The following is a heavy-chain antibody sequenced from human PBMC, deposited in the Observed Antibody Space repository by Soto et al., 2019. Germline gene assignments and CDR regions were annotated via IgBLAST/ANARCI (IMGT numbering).Heavy chain of an antibody. CDR1: GYTFTGYY. Sequence: ASVKVSCKASGYTFTGYYMHWVRQAPGQGLEWMGWINPNSGGTNYAQKFQGWVTMTRDTSISTAYMELSRLRSDDTAVYYCARESGDILAGYSNEYYFDYWGQGTLVTVSS. V-gene: IGHV1-2*04. J-gene: IGHJ4*02. CDR2: INPNSGGT. CDR3: ARESGDILAGYSNEYYFDY. D-gene: IGHD3-9*01.